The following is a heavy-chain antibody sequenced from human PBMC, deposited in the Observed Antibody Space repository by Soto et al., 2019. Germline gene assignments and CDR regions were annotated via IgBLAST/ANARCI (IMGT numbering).Heavy chain of an antibody. Sequence: PGESPEISCNGPGYTLTDYWIVWVRQLPGKDLEWMGCIYPADSDTRHSPSFQGHVTITVDKSTNPAYSQWNTLRASDTAMYYCARHISKFPYYYYAMDVWGQGTTVTASS. CDR2: IYPADSDT. D-gene: IGHD4-4*01. J-gene: IGHJ6*02. CDR3: ARHISKFPYYYYAMDV. CDR1: GYTLTDYW. V-gene: IGHV5-51*01.